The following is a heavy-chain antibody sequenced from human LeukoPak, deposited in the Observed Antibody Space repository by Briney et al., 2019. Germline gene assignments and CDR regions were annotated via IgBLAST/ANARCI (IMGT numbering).Heavy chain of an antibody. J-gene: IGHJ4*02. CDR1: GFTFCSYA. D-gene: IGHD3-22*01. V-gene: IGHV3-30-3*01. CDR3: ARDRSGYYYAPLDY. Sequence: GGSLRLSCAASGFTFCSYAMHWVRQAPGKGLEWVAVISYDGSNKYYADSVKGRFTISRDNSKNTLYLQMNSLRAEDTAVYYCARDRSGYYYAPLDYWGQGTLVTVSS. CDR2: ISYDGSNK.